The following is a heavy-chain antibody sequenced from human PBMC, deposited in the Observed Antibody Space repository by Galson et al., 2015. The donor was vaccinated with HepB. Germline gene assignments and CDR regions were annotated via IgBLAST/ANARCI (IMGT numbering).Heavy chain of an antibody. D-gene: IGHD1-26*01. CDR3: ATEGIVGATKQEFDY. J-gene: IGHJ4*02. CDR2: FDPEDGET. V-gene: IGHV1-24*01. Sequence: SVKVSCKVSGYTLTELSMHWVRQAPGKGLEWMGGFDPEDGETIYAQKFQGRVTMTEDTSTDTAYMELSSLRSEDTAVYYCATEGIVGATKQEFDYWGQGTLVTVSS. CDR1: GYTLTELS.